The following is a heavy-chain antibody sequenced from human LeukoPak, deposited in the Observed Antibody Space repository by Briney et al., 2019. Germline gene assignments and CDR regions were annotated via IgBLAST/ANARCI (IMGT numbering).Heavy chain of an antibody. CDR1: GYSFTSYW. Sequence: GESLTISCTGSGYSFTSYWIGWVRQMPGKGLEWMGIIYPGDSDTRYSPSFQGQVTISADKSISTAYLQWSSLKASDTAMYYYARVEGGSHTPFDYWGQGTLVTVSS. D-gene: IGHD5-12*01. V-gene: IGHV5-51*01. CDR3: ARVEGGSHTPFDY. J-gene: IGHJ4*02. CDR2: IYPGDSDT.